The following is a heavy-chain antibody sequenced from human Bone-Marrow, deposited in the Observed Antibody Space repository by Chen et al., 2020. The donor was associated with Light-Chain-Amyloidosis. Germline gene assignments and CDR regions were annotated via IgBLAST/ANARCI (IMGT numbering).Heavy chain of an antibody. J-gene: IGHJ4*02. D-gene: IGHD3-16*01. CDR2: IKQDISEK. CDR3: ARHIVWGAPDY. V-gene: IGHV3-7*03. CDR1: GFTFSDYW. Sequence: EVQLVESGGGLVQPGGSLRLSCAASGFTFSDYWMSWVRQAPGKGLEWVANIKQDISEKYYVDSVKGRFTISRDNAKDSLYLQMSSLRAEDTAMYYCARHIVWGAPDYWGQGTLVTVSS.